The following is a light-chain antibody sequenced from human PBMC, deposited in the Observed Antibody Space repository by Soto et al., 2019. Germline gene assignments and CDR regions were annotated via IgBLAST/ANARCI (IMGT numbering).Light chain of an antibody. Sequence: EIVLTQSPDIVSLSPGERATLSCRASQVVAGTFLAWYQQKPGQAPRLLIYGASSRATGIPDRFSGSGSGTDFSLTISRLEPEDFAVYYCQQYGDSPRTFGQGIKVEIK. CDR2: GAS. CDR3: QQYGDSPRT. CDR1: QVVAGTF. V-gene: IGKV3-20*01. J-gene: IGKJ1*01.